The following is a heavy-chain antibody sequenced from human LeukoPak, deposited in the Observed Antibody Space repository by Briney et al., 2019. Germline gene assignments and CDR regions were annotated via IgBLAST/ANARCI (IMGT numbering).Heavy chain of an antibody. J-gene: IGHJ4*02. D-gene: IGHD1-1*01. CDR1: GYTFISYD. V-gene: IGHV1-8*01. Sequence: ASVKVSCKASGYTFISYDINWVRQATGQGLEWMGWMNPNSGNTGYAQKFQGRVTIASDTSASTAYMELSSLRSEDTAVYYCARDRGGTGDFDYWGQGTLVTVSS. CDR3: ARDRGGTGDFDY. CDR2: MNPNSGNT.